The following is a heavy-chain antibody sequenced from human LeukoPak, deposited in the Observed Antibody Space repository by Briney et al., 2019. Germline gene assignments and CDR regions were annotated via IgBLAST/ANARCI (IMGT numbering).Heavy chain of an antibody. V-gene: IGHV1-2*02. CDR1: GYTFTGYY. CDR3: ARSPSDYGDFIDY. CDR2: INPNSGGT. J-gene: IGHJ4*02. Sequence: ASVKVSCKASGYTFTGYYMHWVRQAPGQGLEWMGWINPNSGGTNYAQKSQGRVTMTRDTSISTAYIELSRLRSDDTAVYYCARSPSDYGDFIDYWGQGTLVTVSS. D-gene: IGHD4-17*01.